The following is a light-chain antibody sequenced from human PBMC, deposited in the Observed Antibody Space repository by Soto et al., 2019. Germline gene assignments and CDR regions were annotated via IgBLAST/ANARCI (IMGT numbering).Light chain of an antibody. J-gene: IGKJ1*01. CDR1: ENINRN. CDR3: QQYNTWPS. CDR2: DAS. Sequence: EILLTQSPPTLSVSPGEGATLSCRASENINRNLAWYQQKPGQAPRLLIYDASTRATGIPARYSGSGSVTEFPLTISSLQSDDFVFYYCQQYNTWPSFGHGTKVEIK. V-gene: IGKV3D-15*01.